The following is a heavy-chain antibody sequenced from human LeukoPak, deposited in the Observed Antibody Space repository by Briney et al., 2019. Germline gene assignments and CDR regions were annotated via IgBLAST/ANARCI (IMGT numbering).Heavy chain of an antibody. J-gene: IGHJ5*02. CDR3: AKITSEGS. Sequence: GGSLRLSCAASGFTFSSFPMNWVRQAPGKGLEWVSAITGSGGATYYAASVKGRFTISRDNSKNRLYLQMDFLRAEDTAVYYCAKITSEGSWGQGTLVTVSS. CDR2: ITGSGGAT. CDR1: GFTFSSFP. V-gene: IGHV3-23*01. D-gene: IGHD3-10*01.